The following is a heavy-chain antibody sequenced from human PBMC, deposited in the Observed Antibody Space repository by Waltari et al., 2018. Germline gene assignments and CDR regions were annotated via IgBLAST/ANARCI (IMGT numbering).Heavy chain of an antibody. Sequence: QVQLVQSGAEVKKPGASVKVSCKASGYTFTSYDINWVRQATGQGLEWMGWMNPNSGNTGYAQKFQGRVTITADKSTSTAYMELSSLRSEETAVYYCARDRSDFSSGWFDPWGQGTLVTVSS. CDR3: ARDRSDFSSGWFDP. J-gene: IGHJ5*02. CDR2: MNPNSGNT. D-gene: IGHD3-3*01. CDR1: GYTFTSYD. V-gene: IGHV1-8*03.